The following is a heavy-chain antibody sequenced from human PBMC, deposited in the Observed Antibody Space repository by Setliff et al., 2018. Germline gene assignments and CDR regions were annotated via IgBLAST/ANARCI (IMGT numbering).Heavy chain of an antibody. V-gene: IGHV4-34*01. CDR1: GGSFSGYY. J-gene: IGHJ3*02. CDR3: ARRGDINGYYYHEDAFDI. CDR2: INHSGST. Sequence: ASETLSLTCAVYGGSFSGYYWSWIRQPPGKGLEWIGEINHSGSTNYNPSLKSRVTTSVDTSKNQFSLNLTSVTAADTAVYYCARRGDINGYYYHEDAFDIWGQGTMVTVSS. D-gene: IGHD3-22*01.